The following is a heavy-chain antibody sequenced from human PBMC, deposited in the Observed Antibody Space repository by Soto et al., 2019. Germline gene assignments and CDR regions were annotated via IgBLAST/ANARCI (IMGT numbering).Heavy chain of an antibody. D-gene: IGHD3-10*01. CDR2: ISAYNGNT. Sequence: ASVKVSCKASGYTFTSYGISWVRQAPGQGLEWMGWISAYNGNTNYAQKLQGRVTMTTDTSTSTAYMELRSLRSDDTAVYYCARDPALLWFGELSYGMDVWGQGTTVTVSS. CDR1: GYTFTSYG. J-gene: IGHJ6*02. V-gene: IGHV1-18*01. CDR3: ARDPALLWFGELSYGMDV.